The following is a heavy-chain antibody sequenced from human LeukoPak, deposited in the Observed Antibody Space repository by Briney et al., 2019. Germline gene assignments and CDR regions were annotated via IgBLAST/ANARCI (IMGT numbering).Heavy chain of an antibody. D-gene: IGHD3-3*01. Sequence: GGSLRLSCAVSGFNFSSYSMNWVRQAPGKALEGVSSISRSSSYIYYADSVKGRFTISRYNAKNSLYLQMNSLRAEDTAVYYCARVYYDFWSGYSAPRYYMDVWGKGTTVTVSS. J-gene: IGHJ6*03. V-gene: IGHV3-21*01. CDR3: ARVYYDFWSGYSAPRYYMDV. CDR2: ISRSSSYI. CDR1: GFNFSSYS.